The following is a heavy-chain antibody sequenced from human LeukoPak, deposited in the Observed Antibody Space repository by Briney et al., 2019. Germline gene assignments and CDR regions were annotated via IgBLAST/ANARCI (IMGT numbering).Heavy chain of an antibody. CDR2: ISWNSGSI. J-gene: IGHJ4*02. D-gene: IGHD3-10*01. Sequence: GGSLRLSCAASGFTFDDYAMHWVRQAPGKGLEWVSGISWNSGSIGYADSVKGRFTISRDNAKNSLYLQMNSQRAEDTALYYCAKAAMVRYYFDYWGQGTLVTVSS. V-gene: IGHV3-9*01. CDR3: AKAAMVRYYFDY. CDR1: GFTFDDYA.